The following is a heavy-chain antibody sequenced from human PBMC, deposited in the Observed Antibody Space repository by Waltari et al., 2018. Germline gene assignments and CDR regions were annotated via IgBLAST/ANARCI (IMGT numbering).Heavy chain of an antibody. Sequence: QLQLQLSGPGLVKPSETLSLTCTGSGLSILDTGSCGGWIRQAPGRGLESIGHFCHGGKTYYNPSLRNRLSMSEDTSKRHFSLKVSSMSAPDTAVYYCARLSAALDDFYFYDYWGLGIPVTVSS. J-gene: IGHJ4*02. D-gene: IGHD1-1*01. CDR2: FCHGGKT. CDR1: GLSILDTGSC. CDR3: ARLSAALDDFYFYDY. V-gene: IGHV4-39*02.